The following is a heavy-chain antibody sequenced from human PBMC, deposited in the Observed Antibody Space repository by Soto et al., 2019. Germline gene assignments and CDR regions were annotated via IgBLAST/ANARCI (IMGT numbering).Heavy chain of an antibody. Sequence: GAPVKLSCKASGGTFSSYAISCVRQAPGQGLEWMGGIIPIFGTANYAQKFQGRVTITADESTSTAYMGLSSLRSEDTAVYYCARGASEYYLDYWGQGSPVTVSS. CDR1: GGTFSSYA. CDR3: ARGASEYYLDY. J-gene: IGHJ4*02. V-gene: IGHV1-69*13. CDR2: IIPIFGTA.